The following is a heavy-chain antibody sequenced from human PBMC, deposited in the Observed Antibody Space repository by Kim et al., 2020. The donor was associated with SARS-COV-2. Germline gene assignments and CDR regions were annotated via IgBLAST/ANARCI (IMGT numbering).Heavy chain of an antibody. V-gene: IGHV5-10-1*01. J-gene: IGHJ4*02. Sequence: SFQGHVTISADKSINTVYLQWSSLKASDTAMYYCARRARGCSLPTCHLLDSWGQGTLVTVSS. CDR3: ARRARGCSLPTCHLLDS. D-gene: IGHD2-15*01.